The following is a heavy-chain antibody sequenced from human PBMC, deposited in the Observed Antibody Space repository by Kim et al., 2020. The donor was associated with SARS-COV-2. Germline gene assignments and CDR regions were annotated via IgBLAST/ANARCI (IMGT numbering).Heavy chain of an antibody. CDR2: IKSKIDGGTT. D-gene: IGHD3-10*01. CDR3: TRGYYDSGTSHNILVS. V-gene: IGHV3-15*01. Sequence: SCSASGFTFNNAWMSWVRQAPGKGLEWVGRIKSKIDGGTTDYSAPVKGRFTISRDDSKNTLYLQMNSLKTEDTAVYYCTRGYYDSGTSHNILVSSGQGTLFPFSS. CDR1: GFTFNNAW. J-gene: IGHJ5*02.